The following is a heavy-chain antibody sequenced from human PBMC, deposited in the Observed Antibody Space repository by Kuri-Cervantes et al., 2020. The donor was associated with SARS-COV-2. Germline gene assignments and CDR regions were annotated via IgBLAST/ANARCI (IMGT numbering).Heavy chain of an antibody. CDR2: IRYDGSNK. V-gene: IGHV3-30*02. CDR3: ARDTPKITLILIAIFKDSYAMDV. D-gene: IGHD3-22*01. J-gene: IGHJ6*02. CDR1: GFTFSSYG. Sequence: GESLKISCAASGFTFSSYGMHWVRQAPGKGLEWVAFIRYDGSNKYYADSVKGRFTISRDNSKNTLYLQMNSLRAEDTAVYYCARDTPKITLILIAIFKDSYAMDVWGQGTTVTVSS.